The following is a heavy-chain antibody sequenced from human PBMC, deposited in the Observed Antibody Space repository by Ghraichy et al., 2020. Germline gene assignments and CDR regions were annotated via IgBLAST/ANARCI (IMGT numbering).Heavy chain of an antibody. CDR1: SDSLSSSSRY. CDR2: IYNNGRA. D-gene: IGHD2-15*01. CDR3: ARQGIHCDGGSCFPPDC. J-gene: IGHJ4*02. V-gene: IGHV4-39*01. Sequence: SETLSLTCTVSSDSLSSSSRYWGWIRQSPGKGLEWIGTIYNNGRAYYNPSLRSRVTISVDTSKNQFSLQLSSVTATDTAVYYCARQGIHCDGGSCFPPDCWGQGTLVTVSS.